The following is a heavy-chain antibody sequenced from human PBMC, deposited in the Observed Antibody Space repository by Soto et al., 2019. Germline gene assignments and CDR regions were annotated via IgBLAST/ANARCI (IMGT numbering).Heavy chain of an antibody. D-gene: IGHD6-13*01. Sequence: PGESLKISCEDSGHSFTTYWIAWVRQMPGKDQDWMGIIYPGNSDTRYSPNFQGQVNISDDKSISTAFLQWSSLKASDTAMYYCARTSAAGKYYYGMDVWGQGTTVTVSS. CDR1: GHSFTTYW. V-gene: IGHV5-51*01. CDR2: IYPGNSDT. J-gene: IGHJ6*02. CDR3: ARTSAAGKYYYGMDV.